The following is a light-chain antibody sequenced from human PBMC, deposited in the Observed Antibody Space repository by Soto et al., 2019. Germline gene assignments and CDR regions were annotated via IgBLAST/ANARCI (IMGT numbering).Light chain of an antibody. J-gene: IGKJ2*01. Sequence: EIVLTQSPGTLSLSPGERATLSCRASQSVSSNYLAWYQQKPRQAPRLLIFGASSRATVIPDRFSGSGSGTDFTLTISRLEPEDFAVYYCQQYGNSPRYTFGQGTKLEIK. CDR1: QSVSSNY. CDR2: GAS. V-gene: IGKV3-20*01. CDR3: QQYGNSPRYT.